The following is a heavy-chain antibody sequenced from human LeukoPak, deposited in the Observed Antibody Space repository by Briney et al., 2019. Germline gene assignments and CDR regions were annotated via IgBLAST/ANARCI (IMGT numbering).Heavy chain of an antibody. J-gene: IGHJ6*03. CDR2: INHSGST. CDR3: ARHRRMVRGVTPHYYYMDV. Sequence: SETLSLTCAVYGGSFSGFHWNWIRQPPGKGLEWIGDINHSGSTHYNPSLTSRVTISVDTSKNQFSLKLSSVTAADTAVYYCARHRRMVRGVTPHYYYMDVWGKGTTVTISS. D-gene: IGHD3-10*01. V-gene: IGHV4-34*01. CDR1: GGSFSGFH.